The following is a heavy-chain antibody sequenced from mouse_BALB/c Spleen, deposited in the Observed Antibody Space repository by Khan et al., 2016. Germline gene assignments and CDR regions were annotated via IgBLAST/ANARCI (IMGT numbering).Heavy chain of an antibody. CDR1: GDSITSGY. V-gene: IGHV3-8*02. Sequence: EVQLQESGPSLVKPSQTLSLTCSVTGDSITSGYWNWIRKFPGKKLEYMGYINYSGCTYYNPSLKGRISITRDTSKNQYYLQLNSVTTEDTATYATPYRNGKILITQDKSKNQYYLQLNCVTTEDTAAYYCARAGADYFDYWGQGATLTVSA. D-gene: IGHD2-13*01. J-gene: IGHJ2*01. CDR3: PYRNGKILITQDKSKNQYYLQLNCVTTEDTAAYYCARAGADYFDY. CDR2: INYSGCT.